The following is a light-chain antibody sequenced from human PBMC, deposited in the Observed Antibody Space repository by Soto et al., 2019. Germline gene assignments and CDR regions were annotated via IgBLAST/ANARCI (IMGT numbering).Light chain of an antibody. CDR2: EVS. V-gene: IGKV2-30*01. CDR1: RILVYSAGNTS. CDR3: MQGSHWPLT. Sequence: DVVMTQSPLSLPVTLGQPASISCRSSRILVYSAGNTSLTWFQQRPGQSPRRLIFEVSNRDSGVPDRFCGSASGTDFTLKISRVEAEDVGVYYCMQGSHWPLTFGGGTKVDI. J-gene: IGKJ4*01.